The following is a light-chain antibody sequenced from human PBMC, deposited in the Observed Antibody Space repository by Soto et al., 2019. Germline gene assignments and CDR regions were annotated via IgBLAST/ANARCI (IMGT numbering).Light chain of an antibody. CDR1: QSVSSSY. CDR3: QQYGRSPGLFT. CDR2: GAS. J-gene: IGKJ3*01. Sequence: EIVLTQSPDTLSLSPGERATLSCRASQSVSSSYLAWYQQKLGQAPRLLIYGASSRATDIPDRFSGSGSGTDFTLTISRLEPEDFAVYYCQQYGRSPGLFTFGPGSRVDIK. V-gene: IGKV3-20*01.